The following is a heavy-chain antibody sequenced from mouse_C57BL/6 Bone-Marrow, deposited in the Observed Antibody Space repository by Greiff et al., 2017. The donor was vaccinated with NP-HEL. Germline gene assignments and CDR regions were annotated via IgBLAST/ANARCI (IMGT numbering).Heavy chain of an antibody. Sequence: VQLQQPGAELVKPGASVKLSCKASGYTFTSYWMHWVKQRPGQGLEWIGMIHPNSGSTNYNEKFKSKATLTVDKSSSTAYMQLSSLTSEDSAVYYCAREGYYSAWFAYWGQGTLVTVSA. V-gene: IGHV1-64*01. D-gene: IGHD2-3*01. CDR3: AREGYYSAWFAY. CDR1: GYTFTSYW. CDR2: IHPNSGST. J-gene: IGHJ3*01.